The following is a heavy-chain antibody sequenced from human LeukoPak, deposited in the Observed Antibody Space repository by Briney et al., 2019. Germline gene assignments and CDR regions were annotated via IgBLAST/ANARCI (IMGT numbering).Heavy chain of an antibody. CDR2: INHSGST. Sequence: SETLSLTCAVYGGSFSGYYWSWIRQPPGKGLEWIGEINHSGSTNYNPSLKSRVTISVDTSKNQFSLKLSPVTAADTAVYYCATSANYDILTGYLTHWGQGTLVTVSS. V-gene: IGHV4-34*01. CDR3: ATSANYDILTGYLTH. D-gene: IGHD3-9*01. CDR1: GGSFSGYY. J-gene: IGHJ4*02.